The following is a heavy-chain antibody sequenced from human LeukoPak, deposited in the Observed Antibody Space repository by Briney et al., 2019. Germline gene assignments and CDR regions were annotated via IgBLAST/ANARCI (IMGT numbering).Heavy chain of an antibody. V-gene: IGHV3-23*01. CDR3: AKDYYDRIDASDI. J-gene: IGHJ3*02. CDR1: GFTFSNYA. Sequence: GGSLRLSCAASGFTFSNYAMSWVRQAPGKGLEWVSRIVGSGGTTYYADSVKGRFAIFRDNSKNTLYLQMNTLRAEDTAVYYCAKDYYDRIDASDIWGQGTLVTVSS. D-gene: IGHD3-22*01. CDR2: IVGSGGTT.